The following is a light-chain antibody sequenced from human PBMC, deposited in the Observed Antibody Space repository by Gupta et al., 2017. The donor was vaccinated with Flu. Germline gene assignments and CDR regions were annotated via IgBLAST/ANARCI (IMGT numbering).Light chain of an antibody. J-gene: IGLJ3*02. V-gene: IGLV1-44*01. CDR3: AAWDDILNGVV. CDR1: RSNIGSEGIKGYSQ. CDR2: NSR. Sequence: QSVLTQPPSASGTPGPSVTISCSGSRSNIGSEGIKGYSQLTWYQQLPGTAPKVLIFNSRRRPAGVPDRFSGSRSGTSASLAITGLQSEDEGDYYCAAWDDILNGVVFGGGTKLTVL.